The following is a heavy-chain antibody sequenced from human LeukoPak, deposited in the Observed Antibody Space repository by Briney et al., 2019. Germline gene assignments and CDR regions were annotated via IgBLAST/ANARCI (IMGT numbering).Heavy chain of an antibody. CDR2: IYYSGST. D-gene: IGHD2-8*02. J-gene: IGHJ4*02. Sequence: SETLSLACTVSGGSISSSPYYWGWIRQPPGKGLEWIGSIYYSGSTYYNPSLKSRVTISVDTSKNQFSLKLSSVTAADTAVYYCATYRQVLLPFESWGQGTLVTVSS. CDR1: GGSISSSPYY. CDR3: ATYRQVLLPFES. V-gene: IGHV4-39*07.